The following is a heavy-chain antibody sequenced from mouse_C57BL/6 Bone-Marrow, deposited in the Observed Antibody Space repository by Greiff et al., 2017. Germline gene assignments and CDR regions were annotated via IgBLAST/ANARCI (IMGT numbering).Heavy chain of an antibody. Sequence: EVKLQESGAELVKPGASVKLSCTASGFNIKDYYMHWVKQRPEQGLEWIGWIDPENGDTEYASKFQGKATITADTSSNTAYLQLSSLTSEDTAVYYCTTGSLYYYAMDYWGQGTSVTVSA. CDR2: IDPENGDT. CDR1: GFNIKDYY. V-gene: IGHV14-4*01. CDR3: TTGSLYYYAMDY. J-gene: IGHJ4*01. D-gene: IGHD6-5*01.